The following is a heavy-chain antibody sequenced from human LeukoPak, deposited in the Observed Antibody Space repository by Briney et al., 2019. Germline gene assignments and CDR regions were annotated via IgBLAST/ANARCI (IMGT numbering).Heavy chain of an antibody. CDR3: ARGRMSTLSSWSSFGVRFDP. D-gene: IGHD6-13*01. V-gene: IGHV4-34*01. CDR2: INHSGST. Sequence: PSETLSLTCAVYGGSFSGYYWSWIRQPPGKGLEWIGEINHSGSTNYNPSLKSRVTISVDTSKNQFSLKLSSVTAADTAVYYCARGRMSTLSSWSSFGVRFDPWGQGTLVTVSS. J-gene: IGHJ5*02. CDR1: GGSFSGYY.